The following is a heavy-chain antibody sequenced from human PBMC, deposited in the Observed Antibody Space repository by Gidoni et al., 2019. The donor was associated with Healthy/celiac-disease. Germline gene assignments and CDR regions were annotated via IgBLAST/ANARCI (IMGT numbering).Heavy chain of an antibody. J-gene: IGHJ2*01. Sequence: QVQLQESGPGLVKPSQTLSLTCTVSGGSISSGDYYWRWIRQPPGKGLEWIGYIYYRGSTYYNPSLKSRVTISVDTSKNQFSLKLSSVTAADTAVYYCARDIDQNWYFDLWGRGTLVTVSS. CDR3: ARDIDQNWYFDL. V-gene: IGHV4-30-4*01. CDR1: GGSISSGDYY. CDR2: IYYRGST.